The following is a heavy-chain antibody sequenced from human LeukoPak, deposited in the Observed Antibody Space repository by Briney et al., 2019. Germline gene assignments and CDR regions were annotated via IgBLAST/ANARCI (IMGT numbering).Heavy chain of an antibody. CDR3: KGDSSGYYPPWGSFDY. J-gene: IGHJ4*02. Sequence: GGSLRLSCAASGFTFDDYAMPWVRQAPGKGLEGVSGISWNSGSIGYADSVKGRFTISRDNAKNSLYLQMNSLRAEDTALYYCKGDSSGYYPPWGSFDYWGQGTLVTVSS. V-gene: IGHV3-9*01. D-gene: IGHD3-22*01. CDR1: GFTFDDYA. CDR2: ISWNSGSI.